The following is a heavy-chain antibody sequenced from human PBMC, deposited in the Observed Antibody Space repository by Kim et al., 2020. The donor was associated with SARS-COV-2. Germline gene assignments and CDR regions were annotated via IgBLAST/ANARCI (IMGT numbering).Heavy chain of an antibody. Sequence: SETLSLTCTVSGGSISNIYLTWIRQPAGKGLEWIGRMHTGGYTNYNPSLERRVSMSVDTSKNQFSLKLSSVTAADTAVYFCARDLNVERPPDVYDIWGQG. J-gene: IGHJ3*02. CDR1: GGSISNIY. V-gene: IGHV4-4*07. D-gene: IGHD1-26*01. CDR2: MHTGGYT. CDR3: ARDLNVERPPDVYDI.